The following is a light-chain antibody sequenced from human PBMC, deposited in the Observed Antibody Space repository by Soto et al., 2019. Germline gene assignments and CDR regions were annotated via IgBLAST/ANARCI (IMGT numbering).Light chain of an antibody. CDR3: QRYNSY. V-gene: IGKV1-5*01. CDR2: EAS. Sequence: DIPMTQSPSTLSASVGDRVTITCRASQSISTWLAWYQQKPGKAPKVLIYEASTVEAGVPSRFSGSGSGTEFTSTISSVQPDDFATYYCQRYNSYFGQGTKLEIK. CDR1: QSISTW. J-gene: IGKJ2*01.